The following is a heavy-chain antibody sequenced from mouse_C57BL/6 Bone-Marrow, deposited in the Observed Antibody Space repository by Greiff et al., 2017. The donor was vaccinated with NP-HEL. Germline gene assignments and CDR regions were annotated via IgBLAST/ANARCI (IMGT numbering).Heavy chain of an antibody. CDR2: IFPGRGST. V-gene: IGHV1-75*01. J-gene: IGHJ4*01. CDR3: ARERTMIIPMDY. D-gene: IGHD2-4*01. CDR1: GYTFTDYY. Sequence: QVHVKQSGPELVKPGASVKISCKASGYTFTDYYINWVKQRPGQGLEWIGWIFPGRGSTYYNEKFKGKATLTVDKSSSTAYMLLSSLTSEDSAVYFCARERTMIIPMDYWGQGTSVTVSS.